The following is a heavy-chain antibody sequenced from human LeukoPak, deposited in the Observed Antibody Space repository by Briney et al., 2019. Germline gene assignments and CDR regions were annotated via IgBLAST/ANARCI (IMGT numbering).Heavy chain of an antibody. D-gene: IGHD3-22*01. CDR3: ARGYYDSSGYYDFDY. Sequence: ASVKVSCKASGYTFTSYGISWVRQAPGQGLEWMGWISAYNGNTNYAQKLQGRVTMTTDTSTSTAYMELRSLRSDNTAVYYCARGYYDSSGYYDFDYWGQGTLVTVSS. CDR2: ISAYNGNT. J-gene: IGHJ4*02. CDR1: GYTFTSYG. V-gene: IGHV1-18*01.